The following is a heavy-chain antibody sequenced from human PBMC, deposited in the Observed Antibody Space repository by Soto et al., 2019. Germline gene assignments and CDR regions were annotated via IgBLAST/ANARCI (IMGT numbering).Heavy chain of an antibody. CDR1: GDSVSSNSAA. Sequence: SQTLSLTCAISGDSVSSNSAAWNWIRQSPSRDLEWLGRTYYRSKWYNDYAVSVKSRITINPDTSKNQFSLQLNSVTPEDTAVYYCARDQRGVYYDILTGPFDYWGQGTLVTVSS. V-gene: IGHV6-1*01. CDR3: ARDQRGVYYDILTGPFDY. D-gene: IGHD3-9*01. CDR2: TYYRSKWYN. J-gene: IGHJ4*02.